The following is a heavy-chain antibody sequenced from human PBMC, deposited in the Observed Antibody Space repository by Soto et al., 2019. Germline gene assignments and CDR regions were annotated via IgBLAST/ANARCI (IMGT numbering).Heavy chain of an antibody. CDR3: ARGLRGVLDY. J-gene: IGHJ4*02. V-gene: IGHV3-33*01. D-gene: IGHD5-12*01. CDR2: ISNDENIK. CDR1: GFNFGNFG. Sequence: GGSLRLSCVASGFNFGNFGMHCVRQAPGKGLEWLTVISNDENIKQDSVRGRFAIARDNSKNTLYLHLTSLRAEDTAIYYCARGLRGVLDYWGQRTLVIFSS.